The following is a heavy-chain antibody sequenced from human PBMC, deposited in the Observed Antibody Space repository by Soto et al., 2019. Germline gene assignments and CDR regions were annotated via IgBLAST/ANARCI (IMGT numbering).Heavy chain of an antibody. CDR3: AEDRPPYGNFAPRFGS. CDR2: ISFDGGYT. J-gene: IGHJ4*02. V-gene: IGHV3-30*18. Sequence: QVQLVESGGGVVQPGRSLRLSCAASGSTFSSYGMHWVRQAPGKGLEWVAVISFDGGYTYYADSVRGRFTISRDNSKNTLYLQLNSLRPDDTAVYYCAEDRPPYGNFAPRFGSWGQGTLVTVSS. CDR1: GSTFSSYG. D-gene: IGHD3-10*01.